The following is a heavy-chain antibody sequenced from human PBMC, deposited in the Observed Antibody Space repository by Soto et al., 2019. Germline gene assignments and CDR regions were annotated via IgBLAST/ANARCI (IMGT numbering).Heavy chain of an antibody. CDR3: FQVDGGVRYGRFVPAY. D-gene: IGHD2-8*02. Sequence: KGKEWVSAISGSGGSTYYADSVKGRFTISRHNSKNTLYLQMNSLRAEDTAVFYFFQVDGGVRYGRFVPAYWLQGTFVTVFS. J-gene: IGHJ4*02. V-gene: IGHV3-23*01. CDR2: ISGSGGST.